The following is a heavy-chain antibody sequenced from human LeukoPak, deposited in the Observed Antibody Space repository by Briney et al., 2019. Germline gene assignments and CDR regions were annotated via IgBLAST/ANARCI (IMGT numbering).Heavy chain of an antibody. V-gene: IGHV3-66*02. J-gene: IGHJ6*03. CDR1: GLNHHSNY. CDR2: IYRGDST. Sequence: PGGSLRLSCAASGLNHHSNYMRWVRPAPGKGLEGVAVIYRGDSTYYADSVKARFTISRENSKNTLYLQMTSLRAEDTAVYYCARTDHYYYYMDVWGKGATVTVSS. CDR3: ARTDHYYYYMDV.